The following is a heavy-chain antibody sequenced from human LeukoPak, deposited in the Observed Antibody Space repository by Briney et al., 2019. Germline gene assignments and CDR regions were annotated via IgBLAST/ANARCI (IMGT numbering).Heavy chain of an antibody. V-gene: IGHV3-74*01. Sequence: GGSLRLSCAASGFTFSSYWMHWVRQAPGKGLVWVSRINSDGSSTSYADSAKGRFTISGDNAKNTLYLQMNSLRAKDTAVYYCARQEYGMDVWGQGTTVTVSS. CDR1: GFTFSSYW. CDR2: INSDGSST. J-gene: IGHJ6*02. CDR3: ARQEYGMDV.